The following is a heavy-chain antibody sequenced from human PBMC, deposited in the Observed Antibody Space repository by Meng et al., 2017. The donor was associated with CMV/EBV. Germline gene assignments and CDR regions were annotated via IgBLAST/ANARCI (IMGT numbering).Heavy chain of an antibody. Sequence: QVRVVQCAGGVKTAGSGERVSCKAADATFSSYAIRWVQQALGKGLEGMGGIIPIFGTENYEQKLQGRVTITADEFTSTDYMELRILRSEATAVYYCARVCGGSCFDYWGQGTLVTVSS. CDR2: IIPIFGTE. D-gene: IGHD2-15*01. V-gene: IGHV1-69*12. CDR1: DATFSSYA. J-gene: IGHJ4*02. CDR3: ARVCGGSCFDY.